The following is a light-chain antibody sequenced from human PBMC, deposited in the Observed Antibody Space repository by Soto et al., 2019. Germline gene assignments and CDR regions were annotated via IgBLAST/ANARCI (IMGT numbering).Light chain of an antibody. Sequence: QSALTQPASVSGSPGQSITISCTGTSSDVGDYNFVSWYQQHPGKAPKLVIYEVSNRPSGVSNRFSGSKSGNTASLTISGLQAEDEADYYCSSYTVSTTLVVFGGGTKVTVL. CDR2: EVS. V-gene: IGLV2-14*01. CDR1: SSDVGDYNF. CDR3: SSYTVSTTLVV. J-gene: IGLJ2*01.